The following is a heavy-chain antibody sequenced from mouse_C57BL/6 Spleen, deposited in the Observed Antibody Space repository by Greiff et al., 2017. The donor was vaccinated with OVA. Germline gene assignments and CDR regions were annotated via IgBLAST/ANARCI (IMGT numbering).Heavy chain of an antibody. CDR2: IHPNSGST. D-gene: IGHD1-1*01. V-gene: IGHV1-64*01. J-gene: IGHJ4*01. Sequence: QVHVKQPGAELVKPGASVKLSCKASGYTFTSYWMHWVKQRPGQGLEWIGMIHPNSGSTNYNEKFKSKATLTVDKSSSTAYMQLSSLTSEDSAVYYCARSGIYYYGRVEVYYAMDYWGQGTSVTVSS. CDR3: ARSGIYYYGRVEVYYAMDY. CDR1: GYTFTSYW.